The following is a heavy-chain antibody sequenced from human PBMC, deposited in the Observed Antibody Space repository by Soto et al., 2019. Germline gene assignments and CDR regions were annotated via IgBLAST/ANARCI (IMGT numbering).Heavy chain of an antibody. D-gene: IGHD5-12*01. CDR2: ISGAGDST. J-gene: IGHJ4*02. Sequence: PGGSLRLSCLGSGFSFSTYAMNWVRQAPRTGLEWVSDISGAGDSTCYADSVKGRFNVSRDNSKNTLYLQMNSLRAEDTAVYYRAKVHQVSNYDRSGYPDYWGQGTLVTVAS. CDR3: AKVHQVSNYDRSGYPDY. V-gene: IGHV3-23*01. CDR1: GFSFSTYA.